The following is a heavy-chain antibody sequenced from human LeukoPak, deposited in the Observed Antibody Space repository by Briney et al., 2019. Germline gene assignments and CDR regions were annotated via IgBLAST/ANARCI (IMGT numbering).Heavy chain of an antibody. V-gene: IGHV1-18*01. D-gene: IGHD5-18*01. J-gene: IGHJ4*02. Sequence: ASVKVSCKASGYTFTSYGISWVRQAPGQGLEWMGWISAYNGNTNYAQKLQGRVTMTTDTSTSTAYMELRSLRSDDPAVYYCARGGYSYGSGTPFDYWGQGTLVTVSS. CDR2: ISAYNGNT. CDR3: ARGGYSYGSGTPFDY. CDR1: GYTFTSYG.